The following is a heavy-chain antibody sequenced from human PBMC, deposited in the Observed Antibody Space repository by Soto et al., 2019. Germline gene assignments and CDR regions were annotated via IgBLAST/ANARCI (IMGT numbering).Heavy chain of an antibody. J-gene: IGHJ6*02. D-gene: IGHD2-2*01. CDR1: GGTFSSYA. V-gene: IGHV1-69*13. CDR2: IIPIFGTA. Sequence: SVKVSCKASGGTFSSYAISWVRQAPGQGLEWMGGIIPIFGTANYAQKFQGRVTITADESTSTAYTELSSLRSEDTAVYYCARDCSSTSCPPEYYYYGMDVWGQGTTVTVSS. CDR3: ARDCSSTSCPPEYYYYGMDV.